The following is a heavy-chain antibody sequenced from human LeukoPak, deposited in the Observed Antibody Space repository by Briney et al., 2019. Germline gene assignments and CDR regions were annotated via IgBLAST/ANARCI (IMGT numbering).Heavy chain of an antibody. J-gene: IGHJ4*02. Sequence: PSEALSLTCTVSGGSISSSSYYWGWIRQPPGKGLEWIGSIYYSGSTYYNPSLKSRVTISVDTSKNQFSLKLSSVTAADTAVYYCARRYYDFWSGPAAFDYWGQGTLVTVSS. CDR3: ARRYYDFWSGPAAFDY. CDR2: IYYSGST. D-gene: IGHD3-3*01. V-gene: IGHV4-39*01. CDR1: GGSISSSSYY.